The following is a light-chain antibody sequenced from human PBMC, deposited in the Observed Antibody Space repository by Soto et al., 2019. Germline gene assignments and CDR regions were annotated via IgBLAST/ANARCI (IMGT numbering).Light chain of an antibody. CDR1: QAISNQ. CDR2: AAS. CDR3: QQTSSYPGA. J-gene: IGKJ1*01. Sequence: DIQLTQSPSTLSATVGDTVTITCRASQAISNQLAWYQQKPGRGPTLLIYAASSLQSGVPSRFSGSGSGTDFTLTIGSLQPEDFATYYCQQTSSYPGAFGQGTKVDIK. V-gene: IGKV1-9*01.